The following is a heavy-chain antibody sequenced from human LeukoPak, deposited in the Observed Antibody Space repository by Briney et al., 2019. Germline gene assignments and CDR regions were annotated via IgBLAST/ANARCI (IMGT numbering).Heavy chain of an antibody. CDR3: ATPHGGYES. CDR2: ISYDGSNK. CDR1: GFTFSSYG. J-gene: IGHJ5*02. Sequence: PGGSLRLSCAASGFTFSSYGMHWVRQAPGKGLEWVAVISYDGSNKYYADSVKGRFTISRDNSKNTLYLQMTSLRAEDTAVYYCATPHGGYESWGQGTLVTVSS. V-gene: IGHV3-30*03. D-gene: IGHD5-12*01.